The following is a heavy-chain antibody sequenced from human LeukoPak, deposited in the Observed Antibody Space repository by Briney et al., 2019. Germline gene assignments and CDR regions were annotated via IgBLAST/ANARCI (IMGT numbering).Heavy chain of an antibody. D-gene: IGHD5-18*01. CDR3: ARVEGYPEKMDV. J-gene: IGHJ6*04. Sequence: ASVKVSCKASGYTFTGYLMHWVRQAPGQGLEWMGWINPNNGDTNYAQKFQGGVTVTRDTSISTAYMELSRLTSDDTAVYYCARVEGYPEKMDVWGKGTTVTVST. CDR2: INPNNGDT. V-gene: IGHV1-2*02. CDR1: GYTFTGYL.